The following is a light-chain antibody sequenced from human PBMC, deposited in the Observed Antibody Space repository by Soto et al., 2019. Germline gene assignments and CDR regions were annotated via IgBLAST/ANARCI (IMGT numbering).Light chain of an antibody. CDR3: SSYTSSSTLYV. J-gene: IGLJ1*01. CDR1: SSVVGGSNY. V-gene: IGLV2-14*01. CDR2: EVS. Sequence: QSALTQPASVSGSPGQSITISCTGTSSVVGGSNYVSWYQHHPGKAPKLMIYEVSNRPSGVSNRFSGSKSGNTASLTISGLQAEDEADYYCSSYTSSSTLYVFGTGTKLTVL.